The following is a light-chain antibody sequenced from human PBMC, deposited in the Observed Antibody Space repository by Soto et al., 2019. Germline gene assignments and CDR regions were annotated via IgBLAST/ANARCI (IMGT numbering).Light chain of an antibody. J-gene: IGKJ1*01. Sequence: EIVMTQSPATLSVSPGERATLSCRASQSVSSDLAWYQQKPGQPPRLLIYGASTRATGIPARFSGSGSETESALTVSSLQSEDFAVYYCQQYNTWPTFGQGTKVEIK. CDR1: QSVSSD. V-gene: IGKV3-15*01. CDR2: GAS. CDR3: QQYNTWPT.